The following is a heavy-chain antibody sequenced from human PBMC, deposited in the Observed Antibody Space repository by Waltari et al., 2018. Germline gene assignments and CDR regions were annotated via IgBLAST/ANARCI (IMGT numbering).Heavy chain of an antibody. Sequence: QVQLQESGPGLVKPSETLSLTCTVSGGSISSYYWSCIRQPPGKGLEWIGYIYYSGSTNYNPSLKSRVTISVDTSKNQFSLKLSSVTAADTAVYYCARSQLAAAPYYFDYWGQGTLVTVSS. CDR2: IYYSGST. D-gene: IGHD6-13*01. J-gene: IGHJ4*02. CDR3: ARSQLAAAPYYFDY. V-gene: IGHV4-59*01. CDR1: GGSISSYY.